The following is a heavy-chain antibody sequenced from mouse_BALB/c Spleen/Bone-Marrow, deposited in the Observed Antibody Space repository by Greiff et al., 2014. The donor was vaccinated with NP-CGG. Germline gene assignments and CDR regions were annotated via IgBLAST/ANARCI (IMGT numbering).Heavy chain of an antibody. CDR3: ARPLYFYGSSPFYAMDY. CDR2: ISSGGGST. J-gene: IGHJ4*01. Sequence: EVQRVESGGGLVKPGGSLKLSCAASGFAFSSYDMSWVRQTPEKRLEWVAYISSGGGSTYYPDHVKGRFTISRDNAKNTLYLQMSSLKSEDTAMYYCARPLYFYGSSPFYAMDYWGQGTSVTVSS. V-gene: IGHV5-12-1*01. CDR1: GFAFSSYD. D-gene: IGHD1-1*01.